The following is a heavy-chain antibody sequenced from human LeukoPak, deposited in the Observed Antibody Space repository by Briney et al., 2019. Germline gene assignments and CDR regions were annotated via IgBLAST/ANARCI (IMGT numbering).Heavy chain of an antibody. D-gene: IGHD2-2*01. CDR2: IYHSGST. CDR1: GGSISSSNW. CDR3: ARLYCSSTSCYSN. Sequence: PSETLSLTCSVSGGSISSSNWWSWVRQPPGKGLEWIGEIYHSGSTNYNPSLKSRVTISVDKSKNQFSLKLSSVTAADTAVYYCARLYCSSTSCYSNWGQGTLVTVSS. J-gene: IGHJ4*02. V-gene: IGHV4-4*02.